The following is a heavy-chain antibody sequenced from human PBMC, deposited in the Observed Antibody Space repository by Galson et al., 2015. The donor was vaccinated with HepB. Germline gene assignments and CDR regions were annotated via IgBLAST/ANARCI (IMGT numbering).Heavy chain of an antibody. D-gene: IGHD1-26*01. V-gene: IGHV5-51*01. J-gene: IGHJ4*02. CDR1: GYSFTSYW. CDR3: ARLPVMPGGSYLPGHFDY. CDR2: IYPGDSDT. Sequence: QSGAEVKKPGESLKISCKGSGYSFTSYWIGWVRQMPGKGLEWMGIIYPGDSDTRYSPSFQGQVTISADKSISTAYLQWSSLKASDTAMYYCARLPVMPGGSYLPGHFDYWGQGTLVTVSS.